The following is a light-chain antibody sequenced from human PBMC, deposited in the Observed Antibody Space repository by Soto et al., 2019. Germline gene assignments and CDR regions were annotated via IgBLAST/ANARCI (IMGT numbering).Light chain of an antibody. CDR2: DAS. V-gene: IGKV1-33*01. CDR3: QQYDDLPIT. J-gene: IGKJ5*01. Sequence: DIQITKSPSTLPASVGDRVPFTFRASQSMSSWLAWYQQKPGKAPKLLIYDASNLETGVPSRFSGTGSGTDFTFTISSLQPEDIATYYCQQYDDLPITFGRGTRLEIK. CDR1: QSMSSW.